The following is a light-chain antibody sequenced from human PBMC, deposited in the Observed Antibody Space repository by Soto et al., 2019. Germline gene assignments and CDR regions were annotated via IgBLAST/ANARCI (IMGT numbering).Light chain of an antibody. V-gene: IGKV1-12*01. CDR1: QGISSW. CDR3: QQANSFPLT. J-gene: IGKJ5*01. Sequence: DVQMTQSPSSVSASVGDRVTITCRASQGISSWLAWYQQKPGKAPKXLIYSASSLHSGVPSRFRGSRSGTDLTITISSLKPEDFETDYCQQANSFPLTFGQGTRLEIK. CDR2: SAS.